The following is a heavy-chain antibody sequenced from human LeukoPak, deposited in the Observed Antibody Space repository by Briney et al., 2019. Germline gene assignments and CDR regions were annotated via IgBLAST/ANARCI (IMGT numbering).Heavy chain of an antibody. CDR2: IYYSGST. CDR1: GGSVSSSSYY. V-gene: IGHV4-39*01. D-gene: IGHD3-22*01. CDR3: ARHVDGVVSTKLDY. Sequence: PSETLSLTCTVSGGSVSSSSYYWGWIRQPPGKGLEWIGSIYYSGSTYYNPSLKSRVTISVDTSTNHFSLKLSSVAAADTAVYYCARHVDGVVSTKLDYWGQGALVTVSS. J-gene: IGHJ4*02.